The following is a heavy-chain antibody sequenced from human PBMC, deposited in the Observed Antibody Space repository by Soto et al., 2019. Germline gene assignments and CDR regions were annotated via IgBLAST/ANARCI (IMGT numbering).Heavy chain of an antibody. CDR2: IYHSGST. J-gene: IGHJ3*02. Sequence: PSETLSLTCAVSGGSISSSNWWSWVRQPPGKGLEWIGEIYHSGSTNYNPSLKSRVTISVDTSNNQFSLKLSSVTAADTAVYYCARAQLIAAAGTDAFDIWGQGTMVTVSS. CDR1: GGSISSSNW. V-gene: IGHV4-4*02. CDR3: ARAQLIAAAGTDAFDI. D-gene: IGHD6-13*01.